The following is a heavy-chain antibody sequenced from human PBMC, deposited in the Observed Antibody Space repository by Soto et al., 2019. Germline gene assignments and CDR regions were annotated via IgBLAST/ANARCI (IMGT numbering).Heavy chain of an antibody. Sequence: EVPLAESGGGMVQPGGPRSLPVLPSGFTFITNTMPWARQPPGKGLEYVSSISSNGGTTYYGNSVKGRFTISRDNSKNTLYLQMGSLRAEDMAVYYCVRRVSGNYDYWGQGTLVTVSS. CDR2: ISSNGGTT. CDR1: GFTFITNT. D-gene: IGHD1-7*01. J-gene: IGHJ4*02. V-gene: IGHV3-64*01. CDR3: VRRVSGNYDY.